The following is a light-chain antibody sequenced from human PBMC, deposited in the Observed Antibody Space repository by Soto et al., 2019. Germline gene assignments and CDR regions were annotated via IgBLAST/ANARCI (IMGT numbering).Light chain of an antibody. V-gene: IGKV4-1*01. CDR2: WAS. CDR1: QSVLYSSNNKNY. J-gene: IGKJ3*01. Sequence: DIVMTQSPDSLAVSLGERVTINCKSSQSVLYSSNNKNYLAWYQQKPGQPPKLLIYWASTLESEVPDRFSGSGYRTNFTHTFSSLQAEDLAFYYCQQYYSTPVTFGPGTKVDLK. CDR3: QQYYSTPVT.